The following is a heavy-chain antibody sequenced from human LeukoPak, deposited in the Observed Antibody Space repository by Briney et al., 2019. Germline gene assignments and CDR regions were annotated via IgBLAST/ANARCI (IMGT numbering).Heavy chain of an antibody. CDR3: ARVSHLTYYYDSSGSGVAFDI. V-gene: IGHV1-2*06. CDR1: GYTFTGYY. Sequence: ASVKVSCKASGYTFTGYYMHWVRQAPGQGLEWMGRINPNSGGTNYAQKFQGRVTMTRDTSISTAYMELSRLRSDDTAVYYCARVSHLTYYYDSSGSGVAFDIWGQGTMVTVSS. CDR2: INPNSGGT. D-gene: IGHD3-22*01. J-gene: IGHJ3*02.